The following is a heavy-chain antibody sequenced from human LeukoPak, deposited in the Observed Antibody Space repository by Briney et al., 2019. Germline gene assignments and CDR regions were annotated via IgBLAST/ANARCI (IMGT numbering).Heavy chain of an antibody. J-gene: IGHJ4*02. V-gene: IGHV1-18*01. CDR3: ARDSWDGYCSSTSCYSVDY. D-gene: IGHD2-2*01. CDR2: ISAYNGNT. Sequence: ASVKVSCKASGYTFTSYGISWVRQAPGQGLEWMGWISAYNGNTNYAQKLQGRVTMTTDTSTSTAYMELRSLRSDDTAVYYCARDSWDGYCSSTSCYSVDYRGQGTLVTVSS. CDR1: GYTFTSYG.